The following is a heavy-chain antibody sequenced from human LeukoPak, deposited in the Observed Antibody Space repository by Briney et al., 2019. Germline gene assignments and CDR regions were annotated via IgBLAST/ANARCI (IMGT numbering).Heavy chain of an antibody. Sequence: GESLKISCKDSGYSFTSYWIGWVRQMPGKGLEWMGIIYPGDSDTRYSPSFQGQVTISADKSISTAYLQWSSLKASDTAMYYCARRHEYCSGGSCYSPYWYFDLWGRGTLVTVSS. J-gene: IGHJ2*01. V-gene: IGHV5-51*01. D-gene: IGHD2-15*01. CDR1: GYSFTSYW. CDR3: ARRHEYCSGGSCYSPYWYFDL. CDR2: IYPGDSDT.